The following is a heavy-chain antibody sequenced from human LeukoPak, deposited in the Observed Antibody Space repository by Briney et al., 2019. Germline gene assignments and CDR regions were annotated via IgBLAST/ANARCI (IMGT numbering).Heavy chain of an antibody. CDR1: GGTFSSYA. Sequence: SVNVSCTASGGTFSSYAISWVRQAPGQGLEWMGGIIPIFGTANYAQKFQGRVTITADESTSTAYMELSSLRSEDTAVYYCASGAYCSSTSCEGYYGMDVWGQGTTVTVSS. D-gene: IGHD2-2*01. CDR2: IIPIFGTA. J-gene: IGHJ6*02. CDR3: ASGAYCSSTSCEGYYGMDV. V-gene: IGHV1-69*01.